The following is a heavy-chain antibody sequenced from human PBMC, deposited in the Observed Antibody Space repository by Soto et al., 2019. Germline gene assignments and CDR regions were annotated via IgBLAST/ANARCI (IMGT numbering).Heavy chain of an antibody. J-gene: IGHJ5*02. CDR1: GVSIGSSNW. CDR3: ARCLHCSNGGRFDP. Sequence: SETLSLTCAVSGVSIGSSNWWTWVRQAPGKGLEWIGEMWPSGGTTYNPSLRNRVTISVDNSKNHLSLTLTSVTAADTAIYYCARCLHCSNGGRFDPWGQGALVTVSS. V-gene: IGHV4-4*02. D-gene: IGHD2-8*01. CDR2: MWPSGGT.